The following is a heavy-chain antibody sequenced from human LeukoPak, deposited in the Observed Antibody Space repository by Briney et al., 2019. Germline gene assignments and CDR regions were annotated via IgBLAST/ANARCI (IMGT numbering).Heavy chain of an antibody. V-gene: IGHV3-23*01. CDR3: AAVEREYFETSGYFDY. CDR2: IDYSGGST. CDR1: GFTLSSYE. D-gene: IGHD3-22*01. Sequence: GGSLRLSCTASGFTLSSYEMSWIRQAPGKGLEWVSSIDYSGGSTYYADSVKGRFTISRDNSKNTLYLQLNILRGDDTAVYYCAAVEREYFETSGYFDYWGQGTLVPVSS. J-gene: IGHJ4*02.